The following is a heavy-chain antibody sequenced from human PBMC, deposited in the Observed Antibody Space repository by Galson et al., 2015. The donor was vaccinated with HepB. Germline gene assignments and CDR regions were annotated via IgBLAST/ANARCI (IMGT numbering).Heavy chain of an antibody. D-gene: IGHD1-26*01. CDR1: GFTFSSYT. J-gene: IGHJ4*02. CDR2: ISTTSDNK. CDR3: ARIALSESYWYFDY. Sequence: SLRLSCAASGFTFSSYTMNWVRQAPGKGLEWISYISTTSDNKFSADSVKGRFIISRDNAKNLLYLQMNSLRAEDTAVYYCARIALSESYWYFDYWGQGTLVTVSS. V-gene: IGHV3-48*01.